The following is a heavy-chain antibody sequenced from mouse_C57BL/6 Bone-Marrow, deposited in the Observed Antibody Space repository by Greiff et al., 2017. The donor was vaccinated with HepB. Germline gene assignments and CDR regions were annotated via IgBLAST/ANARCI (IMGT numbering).Heavy chain of an antibody. J-gene: IGHJ4*01. V-gene: IGHV2-5*01. CDR2: IWRGGST. CDR1: GFSLTSYG. Sequence: VMLVESGPGLVQPSQSLSITCTVSGFSLTSYGVHWVRQSPGKGLEWLGVIWRGGSTDYNAAFMSRLSITKDNSKSQVFFKMNSLQADDTAIYYCAKNFPYYSNYVGGFDYAMDYWGQGTSVTVSS. D-gene: IGHD2-5*01. CDR3: AKNFPYYSNYVGGFDYAMDY.